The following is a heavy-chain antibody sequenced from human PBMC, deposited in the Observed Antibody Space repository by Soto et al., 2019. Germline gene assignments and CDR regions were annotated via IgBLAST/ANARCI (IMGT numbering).Heavy chain of an antibody. J-gene: IGHJ3*02. Sequence: EVQLVESGGGLVKPGGSLRLSCAASGFTCSTYSMNWVRQAPGKGLEWVSSISSSNSYIYYGDSVKGRFTISRDNAKNSLYLQMNSLRAEDTAVYYCASAQGSGYPGDGAFDIWGQGTMVTVSS. V-gene: IGHV3-21*01. CDR3: ASAQGSGYPGDGAFDI. CDR2: ISSSNSYI. CDR1: GFTCSTYS. D-gene: IGHD5-12*01.